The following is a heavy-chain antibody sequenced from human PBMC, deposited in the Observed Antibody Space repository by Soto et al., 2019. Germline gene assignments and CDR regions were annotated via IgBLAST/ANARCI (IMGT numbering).Heavy chain of an antibody. D-gene: IGHD3-16*01. CDR2: TSYDERNK. CDR1: GFTFSGYA. J-gene: IGHJ4*02. CDR3: AREILGYYSDY. V-gene: IGHV3-30*04. Sequence: QVQLVESGGGVVQPGRSLGLSCAASGFTFSGYAMHWVRQAPGKGLEWVAVTSYDERNKYYADSVKGRFTISRDNSKNTLYLQMNSLRAEDTAVYYCAREILGYYSDYWGQGTLVTVSS.